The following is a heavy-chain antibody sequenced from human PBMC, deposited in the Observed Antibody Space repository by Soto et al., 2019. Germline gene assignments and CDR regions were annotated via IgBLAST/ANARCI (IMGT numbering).Heavy chain of an antibody. V-gene: IGHV4-31*03. D-gene: IGHD3-22*01. CDR2: IYYSGST. CDR1: GGSISSGNYY. CDR3: ASTYYNASSGTFDY. Sequence: QVQLQESGPGLVKPSQTLSLTCTVSGGSISSGNYYWSWIRQHPGKGLEWIGYIYYSGSTYYNPFLKSRFNMSVDKSKTQFSLRLSSVTAADTAVYYCASTYYNASSGTFDYWGQGTLVTVSS. J-gene: IGHJ4*02.